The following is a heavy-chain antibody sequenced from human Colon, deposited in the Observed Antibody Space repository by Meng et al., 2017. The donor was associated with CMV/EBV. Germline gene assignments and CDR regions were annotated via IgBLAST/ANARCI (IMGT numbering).Heavy chain of an antibody. Sequence: GESLKISCAASGFPVSANYMAWFRQAPGKGLEWVSIIYTGGTTTLYADSVKGRFSISTDTSKNTLYLQMSSLSDEDTAVYFCAREGYFRGFENWGQGTLVTVSS. V-gene: IGHV3-53*01. CDR3: AREGYFRGFEN. J-gene: IGHJ4*02. D-gene: IGHD1-1*01. CDR2: IYTGGTTT. CDR1: GFPVSANY.